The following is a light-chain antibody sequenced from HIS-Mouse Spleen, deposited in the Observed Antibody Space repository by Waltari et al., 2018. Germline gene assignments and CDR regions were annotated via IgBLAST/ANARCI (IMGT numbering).Light chain of an antibody. CDR2: EVS. CDR3: SSYTSSSPYVV. Sequence: QSALTQPASVSGSPGQSITISCTGTSSDVGGYNYVSWYQQHPGKPPKLVIYEVSNRPSGVSKRLSGSESGNAASLTISGLQAEDEADYYCSSYTSSSPYVVFGGGTKLTVL. J-gene: IGLJ2*01. V-gene: IGLV2-14*01. CDR1: SSDVGGYNY.